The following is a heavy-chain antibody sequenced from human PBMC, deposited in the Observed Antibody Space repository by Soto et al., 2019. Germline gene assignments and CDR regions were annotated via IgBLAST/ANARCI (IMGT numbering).Heavy chain of an antibody. Sequence: QVQLQESGPGLVKPSQTLSLTCTVSGGSISSGDYYWSWIRQPPGKGLEWIGYIYYSGSTYYNPSLKSRVTISVDTSKNQFSLKLSSVTAADTAVYYCARESGYCSGGSCYRDAFDIWGQGTMVTVSS. CDR3: ARESGYCSGGSCYRDAFDI. CDR2: IYYSGST. V-gene: IGHV4-30-4*01. J-gene: IGHJ3*02. CDR1: GGSISSGDYY. D-gene: IGHD2-15*01.